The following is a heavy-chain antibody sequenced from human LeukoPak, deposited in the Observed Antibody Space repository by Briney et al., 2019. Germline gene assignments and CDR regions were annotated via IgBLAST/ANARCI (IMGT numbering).Heavy chain of an antibody. V-gene: IGHV3-64D*06. CDR3: ASSPPYCGGDCDKLDY. Sequence: GGSLRLSCSASGFTFSIYTMYWVRQAPGKGLEYVSTISGSGTGYSTYYADSVKGRFTISRDNSKSTLYLRMSSLRTEDTAVYYCASSPPYCGGDCDKLDYWGQGTLVTVSS. D-gene: IGHD2-21*02. CDR1: GFTFSIYT. J-gene: IGHJ4*02. CDR2: ISGSGTGYST.